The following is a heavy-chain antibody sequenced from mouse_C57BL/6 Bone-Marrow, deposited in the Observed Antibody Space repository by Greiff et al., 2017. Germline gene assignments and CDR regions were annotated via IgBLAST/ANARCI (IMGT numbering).Heavy chain of an antibody. CDR2: IDPSDSYT. J-gene: IGHJ2*01. V-gene: IGHV1-59*01. Sequence: QVQLQQSGAELVRPGTSVKLSCKASGYTFTSYWMHWVKQRPGQGLEWIGVIDPSDSYTNYNQKFKGKATLTVDTSSSTAYMQLSSLTSEDSAVYYCARGGTGLDYWGQGTTLTVSS. D-gene: IGHD4-1*01. CDR1: GYTFTSYW. CDR3: ARGGTGLDY.